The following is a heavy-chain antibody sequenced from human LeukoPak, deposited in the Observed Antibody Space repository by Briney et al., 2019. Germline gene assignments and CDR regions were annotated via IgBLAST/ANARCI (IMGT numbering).Heavy chain of an antibody. D-gene: IGHD6-19*01. J-gene: IGHJ4*02. CDR1: GFTFSQAW. V-gene: IGHV3-23*01. Sequence: GGSLRLSCEGSGFTFSQAWMSWVRQAPGKGLEWVSAISGSGGSTYYADSVKGRFTISRDNSKNTLYLQMNSLRAEDTAVYYCAQCATGAVGPFDYWGQGTLVTVSA. CDR3: AQCATGAVGPFDY. CDR2: ISGSGGST.